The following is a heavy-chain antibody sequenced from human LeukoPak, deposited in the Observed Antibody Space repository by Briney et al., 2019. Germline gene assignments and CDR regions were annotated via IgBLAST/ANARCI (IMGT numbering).Heavy chain of an antibody. Sequence: ASVKVSCKASGYTFTSYDINWVRQATGQGLEWMGWMNPNSGNTGYAQKFQGRVTMTRNTSISTAYMELSSLRSEDTAVYYCARRGIAAAGKNWFDPWGQGTLVTVSS. J-gene: IGHJ5*02. CDR2: MNPNSGNT. CDR1: GYTFTSYD. V-gene: IGHV1-8*01. D-gene: IGHD6-13*01. CDR3: ARRGIAAAGKNWFDP.